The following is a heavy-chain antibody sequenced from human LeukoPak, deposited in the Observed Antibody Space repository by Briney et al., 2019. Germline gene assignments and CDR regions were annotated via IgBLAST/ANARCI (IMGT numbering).Heavy chain of an antibody. CDR3: FATTVTTAYDY. Sequence: GASVKVSCKASGYTFTSYYMHWVRQAPGQGLEWMGIINPSGGSTSYAQKFQGRVTMTRDTSTSTVYMVLSSLRSEDTAVYYCFATTVTTAYDYWGQGTLVTVSS. V-gene: IGHV1-46*01. D-gene: IGHD4-17*01. CDR1: GYTFTSYY. J-gene: IGHJ4*02. CDR2: INPSGGST.